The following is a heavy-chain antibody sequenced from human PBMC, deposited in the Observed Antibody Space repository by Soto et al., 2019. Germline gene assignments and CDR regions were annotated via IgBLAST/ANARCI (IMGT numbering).Heavy chain of an antibody. CDR2: ISSSSSYI. V-gene: IGHV3-21*01. CDR1: GFTFVSYS. J-gene: IGHJ5*02. Sequence: VVSLILSCASSGFTFVSYSMNWVRQAPGKGLEWVSSISSSSSYIYYADSVKGRFTISRDNAKNSLYLQMNSLRAEETDVYYCARWDRSGWYGWLDPWGQGTLVTVSS. CDR3: ARWDRSGWYGWLDP. D-gene: IGHD6-13*01.